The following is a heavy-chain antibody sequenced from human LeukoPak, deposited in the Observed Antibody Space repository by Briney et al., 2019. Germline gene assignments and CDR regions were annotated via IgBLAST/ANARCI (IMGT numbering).Heavy chain of an antibody. J-gene: IGHJ1*01. CDR2: INPNSGGT. D-gene: IGHD6-19*01. CDR1: GYTFTGYY. Sequence: ASVKVSCKASGYTFTGYYMHWVRQAPGQGLEWMGWINPNSGGTNYAQKFQGRVTMTRDTSISTAYMELSSLRSEDTAVYYCATRRSSGWYYYFQHWGQGTLVTVSS. CDR3: ATRRSSGWYYYFQH. V-gene: IGHV1-2*02.